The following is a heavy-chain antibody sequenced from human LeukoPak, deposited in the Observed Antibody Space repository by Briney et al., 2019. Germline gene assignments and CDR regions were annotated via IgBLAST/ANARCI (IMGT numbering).Heavy chain of an antibody. V-gene: IGHV4-39*07. CDR1: GDSISTTSYF. CDR3: ARVYSSTHNWFDT. J-gene: IGHJ5*02. Sequence: PSETLSLTCTVSGDSISTTSYFWAWIRQPPGEGLEWIGSIYYSGTTYFNSSLKSRVTISVERSKNHFSLKLSSLTVADTARYYCARVYSSTHNWFDTRGQGIQVTVSS. D-gene: IGHD6-19*01. CDR2: IYYSGTT.